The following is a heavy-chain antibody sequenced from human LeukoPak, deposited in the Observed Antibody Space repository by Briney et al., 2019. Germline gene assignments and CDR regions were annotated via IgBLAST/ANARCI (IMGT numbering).Heavy chain of an antibody. CDR1: GFTFSDYY. D-gene: IGHD3-10*01. CDR3: ARDITLTRGGRSDY. Sequence: GGSLRLSCAASGFTFSDYYMSWSRQAPGKGLEWVSYISSTGSYTNYADSVKGRFTISRDNAKNTLYLQMNSLRAEDTAVYYCARDITLTRGGRSDYWGHGTLVTVSA. CDR2: ISSTGSYT. V-gene: IGHV3-11*06. J-gene: IGHJ4*01.